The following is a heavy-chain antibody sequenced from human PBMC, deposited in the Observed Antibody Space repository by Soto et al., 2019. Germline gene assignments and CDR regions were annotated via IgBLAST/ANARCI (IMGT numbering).Heavy chain of an antibody. CDR2: VSSSGSST. J-gene: IGHJ4*02. CDR1: GFTFSNYD. V-gene: IGHV3-23*01. CDR3: ARRDCGSGTNCEFGAPACAY. D-gene: IGHD2-21*01. Sequence: EVQLLESGGGLVQPGGSLRLSCAASGFTFSNYDMSWVRQAPGKGLEWVSGVSSSGSSTYYADSVKGRFTISRDNPKTTLYLQMSSLSAADTAVYYCARRDCGSGTNCEFGAPACAYWGQGNLVTVTS.